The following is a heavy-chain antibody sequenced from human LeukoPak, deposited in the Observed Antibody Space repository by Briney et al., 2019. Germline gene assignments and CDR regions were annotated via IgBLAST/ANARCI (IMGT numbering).Heavy chain of an antibody. V-gene: IGHV3-21*01. CDR2: ITGNSEYI. D-gene: IGHD3-22*01. Sequence: GGSLRLSCAASGFTFSRYSMNWVRQAPGKGLEWVSCITGNSEYIFYTDSVKGRFTISRDNSKNTLYLQMNSLRAEDTAVYYCARALPYYYDSSQGDAFDIWGQGTMVTVSS. J-gene: IGHJ3*02. CDR1: GFTFSRYS. CDR3: ARALPYYYDSSQGDAFDI.